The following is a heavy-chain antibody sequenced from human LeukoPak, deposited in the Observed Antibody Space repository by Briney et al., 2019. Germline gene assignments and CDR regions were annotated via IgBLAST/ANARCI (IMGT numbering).Heavy chain of an antibody. V-gene: IGHV4-38-2*02. CDR2: IYHSGST. CDR1: GYSISSGYY. J-gene: IGHJ3*02. D-gene: IGHD6-19*01. Sequence: SETLSLTCTVSGYSISSGYYWGWIRQPPVKGLEWIGSIYHSGSTYYNPSLKSRVTISVDTSKNQFSLKLSSVTAADTAVYYCARDLKQWLDAFDIWGQGTMVTVSS. CDR3: ARDLKQWLDAFDI.